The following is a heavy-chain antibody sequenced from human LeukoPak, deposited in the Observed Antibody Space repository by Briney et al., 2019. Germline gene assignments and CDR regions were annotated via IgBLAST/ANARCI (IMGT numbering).Heavy chain of an antibody. CDR3: ARIRGYSYAWGLDY. J-gene: IGHJ4*02. CDR2: INHSGST. Sequence: SETLTLTCAVYGGSFSGYYWSWIRQPPGKGLEWIGEINHSGSTNYNPSLKSRVTISVDTSKNQFSLKLSSVTAADTAVYYCARIRGYSYAWGLDYWAGGTLVTVSS. D-gene: IGHD5-18*01. CDR1: GGSFSGYY. V-gene: IGHV4-34*01.